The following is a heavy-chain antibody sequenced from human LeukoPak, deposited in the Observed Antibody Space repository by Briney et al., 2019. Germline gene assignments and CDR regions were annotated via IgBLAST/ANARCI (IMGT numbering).Heavy chain of an antibody. J-gene: IGHJ5*02. CDR2: IHYTGST. D-gene: IGHD3-22*01. Sequence: SETLSLTCTVSGGSINSYYWSWLRQPPGKGLECIGYIHYTGSTNYNPSLKSRVTMSVDTSKNQFSLKLSSVTAADTAVYYCARDAKSYYDTLFDPWGQGTLVTVSS. CDR3: ARDAKSYYDTLFDP. V-gene: IGHV4-59*12. CDR1: GGSINSYY.